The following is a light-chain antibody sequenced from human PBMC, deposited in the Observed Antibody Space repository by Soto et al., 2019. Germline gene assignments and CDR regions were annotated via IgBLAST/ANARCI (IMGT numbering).Light chain of an antibody. V-gene: IGKV2-28*01. CDR3: MQALQTPRT. Sequence: DIVMTQSPLSLPVTPGEPASISCRSSQSLLHSNGYNYLDCYLQKPGQSPQLLTYLGSNRASGAPARVSGNGSGTDNTLKISRVGAEEVGVYYCMQALQTPRTFGQGTKVEIK. CDR1: QSLLHSNGYNY. J-gene: IGKJ1*01. CDR2: LGS.